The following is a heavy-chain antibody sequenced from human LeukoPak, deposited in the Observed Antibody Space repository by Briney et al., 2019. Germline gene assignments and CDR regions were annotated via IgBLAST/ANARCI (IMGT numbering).Heavy chain of an antibody. Sequence: PSQTLSLTCTVSGASIRSGDYYWSWIRQPPGKGLEWIGYIYDSGSTYYNPSLKSRVTISVDRSKNQFSLKLSSVTAADTAVYYCARGLRIIRDAFDIWGQGTMVTVSS. J-gene: IGHJ3*02. D-gene: IGHD3-3*01. CDR1: GASIRSGDYY. CDR3: ARGLRIIRDAFDI. CDR2: IYDSGST. V-gene: IGHV4-30-4*01.